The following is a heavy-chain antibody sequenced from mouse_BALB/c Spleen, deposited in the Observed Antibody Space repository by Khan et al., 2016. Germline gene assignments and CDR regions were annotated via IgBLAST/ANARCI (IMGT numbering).Heavy chain of an antibody. Sequence: QVQLKESGPGLVAPSQSLSITCTVSGFSLTGYGVNWVRQPPGKGLEWLGMIWGDGSTDYNSALKSRLSISKDNSKSTVFLKMNSLQTDDTARYSCDRVLYYVPGLFAYWGQGALVTVSA. CDR1: GFSLTGYG. CDR2: IWGDGST. V-gene: IGHV2-6-7*01. CDR3: DRVLYYVPGLFAY. J-gene: IGHJ3*01. D-gene: IGHD2-1*01.